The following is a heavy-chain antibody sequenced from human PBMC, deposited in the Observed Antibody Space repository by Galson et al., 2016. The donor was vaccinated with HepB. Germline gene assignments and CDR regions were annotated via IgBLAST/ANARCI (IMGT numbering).Heavy chain of an antibody. D-gene: IGHD3-3*02. CDR3: ARVTIFGIIEGFDP. Sequence: SETLSLTCTVSGGSISSSSYYWGWIRQPPGLGLQYIGYVYHTGSTHYNPSLKSRVTLSVDTSKNQFSLKLSSVTAADTAIYYCARVTIFGIIEGFDPWGQGILVTVSS. J-gene: IGHJ5*02. V-gene: IGHV4-61*05. CDR1: GGSISSSSYY. CDR2: VYHTGST.